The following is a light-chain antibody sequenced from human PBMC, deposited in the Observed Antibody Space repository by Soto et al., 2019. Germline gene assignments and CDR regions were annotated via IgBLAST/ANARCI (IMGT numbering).Light chain of an antibody. CDR1: QSITKY. CDR2: AAS. Sequence: DSRMRQSPSSVSASVGDRDTITCRASQSITKYLNWYQQKPGKAPKLLIYAASSLQSGVPSRFSGSESGTDLTLSISSLQPEDFATYYCQQSYSTPWTFGQGTKVEIK. V-gene: IGKV1-39*01. CDR3: QQSYSTPWT. J-gene: IGKJ1*01.